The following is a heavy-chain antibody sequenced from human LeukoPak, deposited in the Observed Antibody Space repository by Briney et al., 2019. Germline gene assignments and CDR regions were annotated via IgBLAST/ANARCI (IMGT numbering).Heavy chain of an antibody. J-gene: IGHJ4*02. Sequence: GESLKISCKGSGYSFTSYWIGWVRQMPGKGLEWMGIIYPGDSDTRYSPSFQGQVTISADKSISTAYLQWSSLKASDTAMYYCARLRGGVQQYSATYDSSGYLEFDYWGQGTLVTVSS. CDR3: ARLRGGVQQYSATYDSSGYLEFDY. V-gene: IGHV5-51*01. CDR2: IYPGDSDT. D-gene: IGHD3-22*01. CDR1: GYSFTSYW.